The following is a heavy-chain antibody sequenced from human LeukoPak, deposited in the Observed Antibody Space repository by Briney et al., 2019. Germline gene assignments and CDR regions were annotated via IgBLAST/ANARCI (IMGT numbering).Heavy chain of an antibody. D-gene: IGHD5-24*01. Sequence: GGSLRLSCAASGFTFSSYAMSWVRQAPGKGLEWVSAISGSGGSTYYADSVKGRFTISRDNSKNTLYLQMNSLRAEDTAVYYCAKDRWDGCNQYYFDYWGQGTLVTVSS. J-gene: IGHJ4*02. CDR1: GFTFSSYA. V-gene: IGHV3-23*01. CDR3: AKDRWDGCNQYYFDY. CDR2: ISGSGGST.